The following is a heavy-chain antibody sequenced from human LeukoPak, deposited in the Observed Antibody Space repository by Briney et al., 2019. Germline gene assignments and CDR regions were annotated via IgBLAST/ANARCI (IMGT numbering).Heavy chain of an antibody. CDR3: ARGYSSGWNWFDP. D-gene: IGHD6-19*01. Sequence: PGGSLRLSCAASGFTFSSYSMNWVRQAPGKGLEWVSSISSSSSYIYYADSVKGRFTISRDNAKNSLYLQMNSLRAEDTAVYYCARGYSSGWNWFDPWGQGTLVTVSS. CDR2: ISSSSSYI. V-gene: IGHV3-21*01. J-gene: IGHJ5*02. CDR1: GFTFSSYS.